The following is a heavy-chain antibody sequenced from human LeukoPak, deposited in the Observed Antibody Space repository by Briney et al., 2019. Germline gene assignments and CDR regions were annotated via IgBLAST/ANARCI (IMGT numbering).Heavy chain of an antibody. J-gene: IGHJ3*02. CDR3: ARGGTMVRGYAFDI. Sequence: ASVKVSCKASGYTFTSYDINWVRQATGQGLEWMGWMNPNSGNTGYAQKFQGRVTMTRNTSISTAYMELSSLRSEDTAVYYYARGGTMVRGYAFDIWGQGTMVTVSS. D-gene: IGHD3-10*01. V-gene: IGHV1-8*01. CDR2: MNPNSGNT. CDR1: GYTFTSYD.